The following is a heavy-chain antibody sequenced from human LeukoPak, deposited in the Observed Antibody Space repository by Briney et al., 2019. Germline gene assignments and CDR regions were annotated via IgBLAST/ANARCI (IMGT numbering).Heavy chain of an antibody. CDR1: GGSISSYY. Sequence: PSETLSLTYTVSGGSISSYYWSWIRQPPGKGPEWIGYIYYSGSTNYNPSLKSRVTISVDTSKNQFSLKLSSVTAADTAVYYCARDYVLAAAGDNWFDPWGQGTLVTVSS. V-gene: IGHV4-59*01. D-gene: IGHD6-13*01. J-gene: IGHJ5*02. CDR3: ARDYVLAAAGDNWFDP. CDR2: IYYSGST.